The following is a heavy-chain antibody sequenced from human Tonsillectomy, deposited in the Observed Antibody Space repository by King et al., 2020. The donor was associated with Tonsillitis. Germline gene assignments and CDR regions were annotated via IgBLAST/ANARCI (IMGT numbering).Heavy chain of an antibody. V-gene: IGHV3-23*04. Sequence: VQLVESGGGLVQPGGSLRLSCAASGFTFNNYAMSWVRQAPGKGLEWVSAISGSGGSTYYADSVKGRFTISRDNSKNTLYLQMNSLRAEDTAVYYCAKGGDTSTLYLNLNWFDPWGQGTLVTVSS. CDR2: ISGSGGST. CDR3: AKGGDTSTLYLNLNWFDP. CDR1: GFTFNNYA. J-gene: IGHJ5*02. D-gene: IGHD6-13*01.